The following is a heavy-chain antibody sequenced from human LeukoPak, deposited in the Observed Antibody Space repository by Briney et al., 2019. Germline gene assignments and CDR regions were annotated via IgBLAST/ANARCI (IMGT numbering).Heavy chain of an antibody. CDR3: AKERGDPGSTYDFWTRGGYPLDY. CDR2: ISDSGGGT. Sequence: PGGSLRLSCAASGFTFSSYAMSWVRQAPGKGLEWVSAISDSGGGTYYADSVKGRFTISRDNSKNTLYLQMNSLRAEDTAVYYCAKERGDPGSTYDFWTRGGYPLDYWGQGTLVTVSS. J-gene: IGHJ4*02. CDR1: GFTFSSYA. V-gene: IGHV3-23*01. D-gene: IGHD3-3*01.